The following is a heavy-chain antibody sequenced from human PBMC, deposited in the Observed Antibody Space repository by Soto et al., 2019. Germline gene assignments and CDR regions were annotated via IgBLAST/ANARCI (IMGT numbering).Heavy chain of an antibody. D-gene: IGHD2-15*01. J-gene: IGHJ6*02. V-gene: IGHV3-23*01. CDR2: FSGSGGTT. Sequence: GGSLRLSCAASGFTFSSYAMNWVRQAPGKGLEWVSGFSGSGGTTYYADSVKGRFTISRDNSKNMMYLQMNSLRVEDTAVYYCEGGGGLSGMDVWGQGTTVTVSS. CDR1: GFTFSSYA. CDR3: EGGGGLSGMDV.